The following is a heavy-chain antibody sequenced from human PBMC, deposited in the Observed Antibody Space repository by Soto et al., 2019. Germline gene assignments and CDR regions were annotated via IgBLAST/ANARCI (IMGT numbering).Heavy chain of an antibody. CDR1: GGSITSINW. CDR2: IYHGGNT. CDR3: ARGPFVSWVH. V-gene: IGHV4-4*02. Sequence: QVQLQESGPRLVKPSGTLSLTCAVSGGSITSINWWGWVRQPPGKGPEWIGAIYHGGNTHFTPSLQSRVTMSMDTSKTQFSLALTSVTAADTATGYCARGPFVSWVHWGPGILVTVS. D-gene: IGHD6-13*01. J-gene: IGHJ4*02.